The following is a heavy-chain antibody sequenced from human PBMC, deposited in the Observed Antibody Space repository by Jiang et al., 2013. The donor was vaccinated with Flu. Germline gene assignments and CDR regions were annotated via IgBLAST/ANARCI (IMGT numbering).Heavy chain of an antibody. Sequence: SFTSYWISWVRQMPGKGLEWMGRIDPSDSYTNYSPSFQGHVTISADKSISTAYLQWSSLKASDTAMYYCARLSYSPPYYYYMDVWGKGTTVTVSS. D-gene: IGHD4-11*01. CDR3: ARLSYSPPYYYYMDV. CDR1: SFTSYW. J-gene: IGHJ6*03. V-gene: IGHV5-10-1*01. CDR2: IDPSDSYT.